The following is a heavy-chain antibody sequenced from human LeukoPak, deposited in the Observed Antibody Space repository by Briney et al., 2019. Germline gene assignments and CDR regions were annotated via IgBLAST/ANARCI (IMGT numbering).Heavy chain of an antibody. J-gene: IGHJ5*02. Sequence: PSETLSLTCTVSGGSISSYYCSWIRQPPGKGLEWIGYIYYSGSTYYNPSLKSRVTISLDTSKNQFSLKLSSVTAADTAVYYCARGWSAVAGTGWFDPWGQGTLVTVSS. D-gene: IGHD6-19*01. CDR1: GGSISSYY. V-gene: IGHV4-59*08. CDR3: ARGWSAVAGTGWFDP. CDR2: IYYSGST.